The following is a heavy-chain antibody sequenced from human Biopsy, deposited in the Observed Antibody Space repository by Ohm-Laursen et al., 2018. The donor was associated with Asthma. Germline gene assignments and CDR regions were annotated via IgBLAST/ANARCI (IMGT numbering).Heavy chain of an antibody. CDR1: GFTFSSYS. D-gene: IGHD2-21*01. CDR2: IATDGSNK. CDR3: VKDHSAGYYYFDD. J-gene: IGHJ4*02. Sequence: SLRLSCAAPGFTFSSYSMHWVRQAPGRGPEYVSFIATDGSNKFYADSVKGRFTFSRDNSKHTLYLHMTGLRADDTGVYYCVKDHSAGYYYFDDWGQGAQVTVSS. V-gene: IGHV3-64D*08.